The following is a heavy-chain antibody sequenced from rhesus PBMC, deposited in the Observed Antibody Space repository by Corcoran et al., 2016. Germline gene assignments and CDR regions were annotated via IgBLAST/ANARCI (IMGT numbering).Heavy chain of an antibody. V-gene: IGHV1S2*01. CDR1: GYTFTDYY. CDR2: INPYNGNT. J-gene: IGHJ1*01. Sequence: QVQLVQSGAEVKKPGSSVKVSCKASGYTFTDYYMPWVRQAPRQGLEWMGWINPYNGNTKYAQKFQGRVTMTRDTSTSTAYMELSSLRSEDTAVYYCARDVGSYPEGYFEFWGQGALVTVSS. CDR3: ARDVGSYPEGYFEF. D-gene: IGHD4-4*01.